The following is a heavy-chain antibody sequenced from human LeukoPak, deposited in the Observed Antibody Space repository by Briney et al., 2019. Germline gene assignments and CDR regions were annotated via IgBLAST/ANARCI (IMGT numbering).Heavy chain of an antibody. V-gene: IGHV3-23*01. J-gene: IGHJ4*02. D-gene: IGHD6-13*01. Sequence: GGSLRLSCAASGFTFSSYAMSWVRQAPGKGLEWVSAISGSGGSTYYADSVKGRFTISRDNSKNTLYLQMNGLRAEDTAVYYCAKDRVYSSSPGYFDYWGQGTLVTVSS. CDR3: AKDRVYSSSPGYFDY. CDR2: ISGSGGST. CDR1: GFTFSSYA.